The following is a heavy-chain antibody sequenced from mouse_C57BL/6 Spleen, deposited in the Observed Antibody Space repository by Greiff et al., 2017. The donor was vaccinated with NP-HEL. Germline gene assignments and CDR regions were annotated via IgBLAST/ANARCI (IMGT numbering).Heavy chain of an antibody. J-gene: IGHJ4*01. CDR3: TREGNDWYAMDD. CDR2: IDPETGST. V-gene: IGHV1-15*01. CDR1: GYTFTDSE. Sequence: QVQLQQSGAELVRPGASVTLSCKASGYTFTDSEMHWVKQTPVHGLEWIGVIDPETGSTAYNQKFKGKAILTANKSSSTAYLQLNSLTSEDSAVYYCTREGNDWYAMDDWGQGTSVTVSS. D-gene: IGHD2-2*01.